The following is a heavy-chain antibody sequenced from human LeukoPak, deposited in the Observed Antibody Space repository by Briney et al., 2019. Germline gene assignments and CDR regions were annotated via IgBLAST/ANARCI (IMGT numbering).Heavy chain of an antibody. V-gene: IGHV3-23*01. J-gene: IGHJ4*02. Sequence: QPGGSLRLSCAASGFPFNSYAMSWVRQVPGKGREWVSGISGSGGSTYYADSVKGRCTISRDNSKHTLSLQMNSLRAEDTALYYCARGKGIAVSSFDYWGQGTLVTVSS. D-gene: IGHD6-19*01. CDR2: ISGSGGST. CDR1: GFPFNSYA. CDR3: ARGKGIAVSSFDY.